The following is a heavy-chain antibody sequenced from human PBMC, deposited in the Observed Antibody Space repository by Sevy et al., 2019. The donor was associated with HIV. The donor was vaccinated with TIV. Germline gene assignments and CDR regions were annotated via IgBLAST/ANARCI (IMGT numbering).Heavy chain of an antibody. Sequence: GGSLRLSCAASGFTFSSYAMHWVRQAPGKGLEWVAVISYDGSNKYYADSVKGRFTISRDNSKNTLYLQMNSLRAEDTDVYYCARDSDYYDSSGLVSADYWGQGTLVTVSS. CDR1: GFTFSSYA. CDR3: ARDSDYYDSSGLVSADY. D-gene: IGHD3-22*01. V-gene: IGHV3-30-3*01. CDR2: ISYDGSNK. J-gene: IGHJ4*02.